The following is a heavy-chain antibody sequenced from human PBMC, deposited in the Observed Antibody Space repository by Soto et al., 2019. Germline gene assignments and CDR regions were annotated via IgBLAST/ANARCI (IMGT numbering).Heavy chain of an antibody. CDR1: GGSISSSY. CDR2: IYDDGSA. D-gene: IGHD2-15*01. CDR3: AREKDCSGGSCRKNWFDP. V-gene: IGHV4-59*01. J-gene: IGHJ5*02. Sequence: SETLSLTCTVSGGSISSSYWSWIRQPPGKGLEWLAYIYDDGSANYNPSLKSRATISLDMSKNQFSLKLTSVTAADTAVYYCAREKDCSGGSCRKNWFDPWGQGTLVTVSS.